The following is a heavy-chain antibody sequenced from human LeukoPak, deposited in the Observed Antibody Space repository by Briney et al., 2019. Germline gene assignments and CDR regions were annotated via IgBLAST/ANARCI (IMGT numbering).Heavy chain of an antibody. CDR3: VLRYSSSWWRDY. Sequence: ASVKVSCKASGYTFTSYGISWVRQAPGQGLEWMGWISAYNGNTNYAQKLQGRVTMTTDTSTSTAYMELRSLRSDDTAVYYCVLRYSSSWWRDYRGQGTLVTVSS. V-gene: IGHV1-18*01. CDR2: ISAYNGNT. J-gene: IGHJ4*02. CDR1: GYTFTSYG. D-gene: IGHD6-13*01.